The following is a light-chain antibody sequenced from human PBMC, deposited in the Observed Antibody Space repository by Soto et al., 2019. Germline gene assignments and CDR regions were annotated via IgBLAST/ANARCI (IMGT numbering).Light chain of an antibody. V-gene: IGLV1-47*01. CDR3: AAWDDSLSGHV. CDR1: SSDTGADY. Sequence: QSALTQPPSMSGAPGQNIAISCTGSSSDTGADYDIHWYQHLPGKVPKLLIYRNNQRPSGVPDRFSGSKSGTSASLAISGLRSEDEADYYCAAWDDSLSGHVFGTGTKLTVL. J-gene: IGLJ1*01. CDR2: RNN.